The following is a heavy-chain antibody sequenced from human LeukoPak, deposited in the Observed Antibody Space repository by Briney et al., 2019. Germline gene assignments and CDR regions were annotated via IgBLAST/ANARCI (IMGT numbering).Heavy chain of an antibody. CDR1: GGSISSSSYY. Sequence: SETLSLTCAVSGGSISSSSYYWGWIRQPPGEGLEWIGSIYYTGSTYYSPSLKSRVTISADTSKNGFSLKLSSVTATDTAVYYCTSEISSASNYWGQGTLVTVSS. V-gene: IGHV4-39*01. CDR3: TSEISSASNY. CDR2: IYYTGST. D-gene: IGHD6-6*01. J-gene: IGHJ4*02.